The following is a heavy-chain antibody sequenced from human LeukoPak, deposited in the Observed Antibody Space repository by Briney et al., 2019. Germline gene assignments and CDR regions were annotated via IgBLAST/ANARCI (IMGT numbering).Heavy chain of an antibody. Sequence: SETLSLTCTIFGDSVSRSDSYWDWIRQPPGKGLEWIGTIYYSGRTYYSPSLKSRVTLSVDMSNNQFSLTPGSVTAADTALYFCARRRYYDSSGYLEWGQGTLVTVSS. D-gene: IGHD3-22*01. J-gene: IGHJ1*01. V-gene: IGHV4-39*01. CDR1: GDSVSRSDSY. CDR2: IYYSGRT. CDR3: ARRRYYDSSGYLE.